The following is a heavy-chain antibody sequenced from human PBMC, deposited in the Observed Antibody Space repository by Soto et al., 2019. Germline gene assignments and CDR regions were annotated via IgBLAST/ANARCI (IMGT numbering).Heavy chain of an antibody. J-gene: IGHJ4*02. CDR1: GYTFTGYY. D-gene: IGHD3-22*01. CDR2: INPNSGGT. V-gene: IGHV1-2*04. Sequence: ASVKVSCKASGYTFTGYYMHWVRQAPGQGLEWMGWINPNSGGTNYAQKFQGWVTMTRDTSISTAYMELSRLRSDDTAVYYCARVAGYYYYDSSGYYYDYWGQGTLVTVSS. CDR3: ARVAGYYYYDSSGYYYDY.